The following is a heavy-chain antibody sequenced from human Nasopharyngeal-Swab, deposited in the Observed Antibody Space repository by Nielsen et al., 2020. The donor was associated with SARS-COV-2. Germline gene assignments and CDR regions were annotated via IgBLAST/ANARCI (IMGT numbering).Heavy chain of an antibody. D-gene: IGHD4-17*01. CDR3: AREATVTASDRFDP. V-gene: IGHV1-18*04. CDR2: ISAYNGNT. Sequence: ASVKVSCKAPGYTFTYRYLHWVRQAPGQGLEWMGWISAYNGNTNYAQKLQGRVTMTTDTSTSTAYMELRSLRSDDTAVYYCAREATVTASDRFDPWGQGTPVTVSS. J-gene: IGHJ5*02. CDR1: GYTFTYRY.